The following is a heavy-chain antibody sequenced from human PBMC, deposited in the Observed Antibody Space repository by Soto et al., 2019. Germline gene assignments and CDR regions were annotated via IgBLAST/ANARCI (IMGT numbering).Heavy chain of an antibody. V-gene: IGHV3-30*03. D-gene: IGHD6-13*01. CDR1: GFTFSSYG. J-gene: IGHJ4*02. CDR2: ISYDGSNK. CDR3: ARQEYSTTWYLQY. Sequence: HPGGSLRLSCAASGFTFSSYGMHWVRQAPGKGLEWVAVISYDGSNKYYADSVKGRFTISRDNSKNTLYLQMNSLRAEDTAVYYCARQEYSTTWYLQYWGQGTLVTVSS.